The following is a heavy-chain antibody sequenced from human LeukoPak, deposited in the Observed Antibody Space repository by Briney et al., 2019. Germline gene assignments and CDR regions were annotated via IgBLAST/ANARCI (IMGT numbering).Heavy chain of an antibody. CDR2: IYYSGST. J-gene: IGHJ4*02. D-gene: IGHD1-26*01. CDR3: ARRPGGGYYSFDY. V-gene: IGHV4-39*01. Sequence: PSETLSLTCAVSGGSISGRSYYWGWFRQSPGKGLEWIATIYYSGSTYYNPSLMSRVTTSVDTSKNQFSLKLTSVTAADTAVYYCARRPGGGYYSFDYWGQGTLITVSS. CDR1: GGSISGRSYY.